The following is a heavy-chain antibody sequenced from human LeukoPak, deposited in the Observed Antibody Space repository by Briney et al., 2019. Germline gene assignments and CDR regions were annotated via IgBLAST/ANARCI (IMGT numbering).Heavy chain of an antibody. V-gene: IGHV3-23*01. CDR2: ITNSGGST. D-gene: IGHD3-10*01. J-gene: IGHJ4*02. Sequence: GGSLRLSCAASGFPFSSYAMSWARQAPGKGLEWVSAITNSGGSTYYADSVKGRLTISRDNSKSTLYLQMNSLTAEDTAVYYCAKRYYYGSGSFDYWGQGTLVTLSS. CDR1: GFPFSSYA. CDR3: AKRYYYGSGSFDY.